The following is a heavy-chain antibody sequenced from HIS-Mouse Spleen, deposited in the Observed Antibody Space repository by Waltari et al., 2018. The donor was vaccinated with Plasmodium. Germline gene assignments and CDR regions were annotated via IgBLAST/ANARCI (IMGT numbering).Heavy chain of an antibody. D-gene: IGHD7-27*01. Sequence: EVQLLESGGGLVQPGGSLRLSCAASGFTFSSYAMSWVRRGPGKGVEGVSASSGSGGSTDSADCVKGRFTISRDNSKNTLYLQMNSLRAEDTAVYYCAKSSKGTGDLWDYWGQGTLVTVSS. CDR2: SSGSGGST. CDR3: AKSSKGTGDLWDY. J-gene: IGHJ4*02. CDR1: GFTFSSYA. V-gene: IGHV3-23*01.